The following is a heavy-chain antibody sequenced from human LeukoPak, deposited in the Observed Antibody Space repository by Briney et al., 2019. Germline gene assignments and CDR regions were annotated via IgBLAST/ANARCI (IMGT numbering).Heavy chain of an antibody. CDR2: VYYSGST. CDR3: ARADLGPSGGDDWSFDL. J-gene: IGHJ2*01. Sequence: SQTLSLTCTVSGGSISSAGYYWSWIRQHPGKGLEWIGYVYYSGSTYYNPSLKSRITISVDTSENQFSLKLSSVTAADTAVYYCARADLGPSGGDDWSFDLWGRGTLVTVSS. CDR1: GGSISSAGYY. D-gene: IGHD3-16*01. V-gene: IGHV4-31*03.